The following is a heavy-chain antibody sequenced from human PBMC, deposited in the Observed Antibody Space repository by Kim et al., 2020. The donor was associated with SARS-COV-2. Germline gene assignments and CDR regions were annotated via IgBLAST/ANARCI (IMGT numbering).Heavy chain of an antibody. CDR2: ISWNSGSI. V-gene: IGHV3-9*01. D-gene: IGHD3-22*01. J-gene: IGHJ4*02. Sequence: GGSLRLSCAASGFTFGDYAMHWVRQAPGKGLEWVSGISWNSGSIGYADSVKGRFTISRDNAKNSLYLQMNSLRAEDTALYYCAKDIHYYDSSGRFDYWGQGTLVTVSS. CDR3: AKDIHYYDSSGRFDY. CDR1: GFTFGDYA.